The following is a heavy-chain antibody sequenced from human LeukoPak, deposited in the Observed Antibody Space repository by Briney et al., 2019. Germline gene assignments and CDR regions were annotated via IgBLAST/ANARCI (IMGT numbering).Heavy chain of an antibody. V-gene: IGHV3-48*04. Sequence: GGSLRLSCAASGFTFTSYTMNWVRQAPGKGLELISYSYVSSTNTLIYYADSVKGRFTSSRDNAKNSLYLQMNSLRAEDTAVYYCARKTPGIWYVDYWGQGTLVTVSS. J-gene: IGHJ4*02. CDR2: SYVSSTNTLI. D-gene: IGHD2-15*01. CDR1: GFTFTSYT. CDR3: ARKTPGIWYVDY.